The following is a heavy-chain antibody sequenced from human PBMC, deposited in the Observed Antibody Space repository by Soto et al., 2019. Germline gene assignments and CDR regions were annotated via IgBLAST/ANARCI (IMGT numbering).Heavy chain of an antibody. CDR2: INHSGST. CDR3: ARLGGYVSVSYYYLWDC. J-gene: IGHJ4*02. CDR1: GACMNSVNSY. V-gene: IGHV4-39*01. Sequence: TLSLTCRVYGACMNSVNSYLGWIRQPPGKWLEWIGGINHSGSTYHNLSLKGRVTMSVDAYRNQFSLMLTSMTAADTAVYYCARLGGYVSVSYYYLWDCWGPGTLGTVSS. D-gene: IGHD3-22*01.